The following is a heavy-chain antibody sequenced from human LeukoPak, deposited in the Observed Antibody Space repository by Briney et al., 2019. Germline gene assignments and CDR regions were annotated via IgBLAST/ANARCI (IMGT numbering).Heavy chain of an antibody. J-gene: IGHJ4*02. V-gene: IGHV1-46*01. CDR2: INPGGGST. CDR1: GYTFTGYY. D-gene: IGHD5-24*01. CDR3: ARAPMLEMATIFRFDY. Sequence: VASVKVSCKASGYTFTGYYMHWVRQAPGQGLEWMGIINPGGGSTSFAQKFQGRVTMTRDTSTSTVYMELRSLRSEDTAVYYCARAPMLEMATIFRFDYWGQGTLVTVSS.